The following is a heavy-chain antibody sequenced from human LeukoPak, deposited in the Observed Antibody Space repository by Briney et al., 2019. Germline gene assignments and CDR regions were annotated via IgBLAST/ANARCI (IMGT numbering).Heavy chain of an antibody. CDR3: ARADVGNAFDI. J-gene: IGHJ3*02. Sequence: SSETLSLTCTVSGGSISSGGYYWSWIRQHPGKGLEWIGYIYYSGSTYYNPSLKSRVTISVDTSKNQFSLKLSSVTAADTAVYYCARADVGNAFDIWGQGTMVTVSS. V-gene: IGHV4-31*03. CDR1: GGSISSGGYY. CDR2: IYYSGST.